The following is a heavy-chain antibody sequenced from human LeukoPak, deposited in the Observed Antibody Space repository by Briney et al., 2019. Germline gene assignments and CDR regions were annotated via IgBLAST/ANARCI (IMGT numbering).Heavy chain of an antibody. Sequence: PGGSLRLSCAASGFTFSSYSMNWVRQAPGKGLEWVSSISSSSSYIYYADSVKGRFTISRDNSKNTLYLQMNSLRAEDTAVYYCAKVQQLGFDYWGQGTLVTVSS. D-gene: IGHD6-6*01. V-gene: IGHV3-21*04. CDR1: GFTFSSYS. CDR2: ISSSSSYI. CDR3: AKVQQLGFDY. J-gene: IGHJ4*02.